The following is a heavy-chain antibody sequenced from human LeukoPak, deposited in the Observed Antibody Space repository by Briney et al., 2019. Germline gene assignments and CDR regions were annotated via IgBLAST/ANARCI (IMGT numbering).Heavy chain of an antibody. D-gene: IGHD5-18*01. J-gene: IGHJ4*02. Sequence: SETLSLTCTVSGGSINNTLFYWGWIRQPPGKGLEWIGTVYYDGINYSSPSLKSRVAISVATSKNQFSLRLSSVTAADTAVYYCARAITARFDYWGQGTLVTVSS. CDR2: VYYDGIN. CDR3: ARAITARFDY. CDR1: GGSINNTLFY. V-gene: IGHV4-39*07.